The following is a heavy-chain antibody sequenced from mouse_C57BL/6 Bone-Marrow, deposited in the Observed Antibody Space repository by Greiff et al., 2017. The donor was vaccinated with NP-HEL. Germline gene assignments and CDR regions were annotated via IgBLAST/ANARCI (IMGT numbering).Heavy chain of an antibody. CDR2: INPGSGGT. V-gene: IGHV1-54*01. CDR1: GYAFTNYL. CDR3: ARAYYYGSSRYFDV. J-gene: IGHJ1*03. D-gene: IGHD1-1*01. Sequence: VQVVESGAELVRPGTSVKVSCKASGYAFTNYLIEWVKQRPGQGLEWIGVINPGSGGTNYNEKFKGKATLTADKSSSTAYMQLSSLTSEDSAVYFCARAYYYGSSRYFDVWGTGTTVTVSS.